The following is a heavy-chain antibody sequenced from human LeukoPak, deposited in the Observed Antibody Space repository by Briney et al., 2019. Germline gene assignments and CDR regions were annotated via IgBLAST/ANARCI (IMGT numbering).Heavy chain of an antibody. Sequence: GGSLRLSCAASGFTFRNYGMHWVRQAPGKGLDWVAVISYDGSNKYYADSVKGRFTISRDNSKNTLYLQMNSLRAEDTAVYYCAKVRYFGPSAFDIWGQGTLVTVSS. CDR2: ISYDGSNK. J-gene: IGHJ3*02. D-gene: IGHD3-9*01. CDR3: AKVRYFGPSAFDI. CDR1: GFTFRNYG. V-gene: IGHV3-30*18.